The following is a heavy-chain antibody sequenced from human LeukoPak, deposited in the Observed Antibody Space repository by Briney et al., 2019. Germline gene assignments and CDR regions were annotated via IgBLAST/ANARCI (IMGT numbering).Heavy chain of an antibody. V-gene: IGHV3-74*01. J-gene: IGHJ4*02. D-gene: IGHD3-22*01. CDR1: GFTFSSYW. Sequence: GGSLRLSCAASGFTFSSYWMYWVRQAPGKGLVWVSRINSDGSSTSYADSVKGRFTISRDNAKNTLYLQMNSLRAEDTAVYYCARGHYDSSGYYFYWGQGTLVTVSS. CDR2: INSDGSST. CDR3: ARGHYDSSGYYFY.